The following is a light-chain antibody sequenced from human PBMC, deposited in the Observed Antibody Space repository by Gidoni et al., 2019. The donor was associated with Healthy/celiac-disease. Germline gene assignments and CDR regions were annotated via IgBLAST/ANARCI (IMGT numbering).Light chain of an antibody. J-gene: IGKJ3*01. CDR1: QSVSSSY. CDR3: QQYGSSLFT. Sequence: IVLTQSPGTLSLSPGERATLSCRASQSVSSSYLAWYQQKPGQAPRLLIYGASSRATGIPDRISGSGSGTDFTLTISRLEPEDFAVYYCQQYGSSLFTFXPXTKVDIK. V-gene: IGKV3-20*01. CDR2: GAS.